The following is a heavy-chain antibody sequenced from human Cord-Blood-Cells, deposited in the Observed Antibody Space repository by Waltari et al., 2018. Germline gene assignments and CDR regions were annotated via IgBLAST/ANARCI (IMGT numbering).Heavy chain of an antibody. V-gene: IGHV1-8*03. CDR3: ARVRTATSYFDY. CDR2: MNPNSGNT. CDR1: GYTFTSYD. Sequence: QVQLVQSGAEVKKPGASVKVSCKASGYTFTSYDINWVRQATGQGLECMEWMNPNSGNTCYAQKFQGRVTITRNTSISTAYMELSSLRSEETAVYYCARVRTATSYFDYWGQGTLVTVSS. J-gene: IGHJ4*02. D-gene: IGHD1-1*01.